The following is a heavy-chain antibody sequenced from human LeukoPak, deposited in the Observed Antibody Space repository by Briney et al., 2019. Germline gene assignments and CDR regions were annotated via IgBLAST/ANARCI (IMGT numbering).Heavy chain of an antibody. J-gene: IGHJ2*01. D-gene: IGHD3-22*01. Sequence: SETLSLTCTDSGGSISSSSYYWGWIRQPPGKGLEWIGSIYYSRSTYYNPSLKSRVTISVDTSKNQFSLKLSSVTAADTAVYYCARGVTMIVVVIHDWYFDLWGRGTLVTVSS. CDR1: GGSISSSSYY. CDR2: IYYSRST. V-gene: IGHV4-39*01. CDR3: ARGVTMIVVVIHDWYFDL.